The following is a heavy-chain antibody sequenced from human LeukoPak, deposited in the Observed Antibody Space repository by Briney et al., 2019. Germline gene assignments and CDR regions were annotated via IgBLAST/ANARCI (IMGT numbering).Heavy chain of an antibody. CDR2: ISYGGIVK. J-gene: IGHJ3*02. Sequence: PGTSLRLSCAASGFNFSSYAMHWVRQAPGEGLEWVGLISYGGIVKSYADSVKGRFTISRDSSKRTLYLQMNSLRAEDTAMYYCARESWSDSVAFDIWGLGTMVIVSS. CDR3: ARESWSDSVAFDI. CDR1: GFNFSSYA. V-gene: IGHV3-30*04. D-gene: IGHD3-3*01.